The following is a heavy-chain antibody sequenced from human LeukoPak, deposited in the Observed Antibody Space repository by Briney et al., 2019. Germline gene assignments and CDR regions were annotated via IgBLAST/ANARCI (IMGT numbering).Heavy chain of an antibody. CDR1: GFTFTNYA. D-gene: IGHD3-10*01. CDR2: ISWNSGSI. Sequence: PGGSLRLSCAASGFTFTNYAMHWVRQAPGKGLEWVSGISWNSGSIGYADSVKGRFTISRDNAKNSLYLQMNSLRAEDTALYYCARDRRDYGSGSYWYYWGQGTLVTVSS. V-gene: IGHV3-9*01. J-gene: IGHJ4*02. CDR3: ARDRRDYGSGSYWYY.